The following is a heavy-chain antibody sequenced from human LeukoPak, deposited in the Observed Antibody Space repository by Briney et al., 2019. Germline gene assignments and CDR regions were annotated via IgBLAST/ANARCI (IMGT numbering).Heavy chain of an antibody. D-gene: IGHD6-19*01. CDR3: AKGGGIAVAGTDSYGY. CDR1: GFTFSSYA. V-gene: IGHV3-23*01. J-gene: IGHJ4*02. CDR2: ISGSGGST. Sequence: PGGSLRLSCAASGFTFSSYAMSWVGQAPGKGLEWVSAISGSGGSTYYADSVKGRFTISRDNSKNTLYLQMNSLRAEDTAVYYCAKGGGIAVAGTDSYGYWGQGTLVTVSS.